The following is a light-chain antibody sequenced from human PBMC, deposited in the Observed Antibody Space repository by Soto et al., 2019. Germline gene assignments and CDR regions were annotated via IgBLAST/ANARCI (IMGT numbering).Light chain of an antibody. V-gene: IGKV3-11*01. CDR1: QSVSSS. J-gene: IGKJ5*01. Sequence: DMLLKQSPGKLSLPPGEGATVSCRASQSVSSSLAWYQQKPGQAPRLLIYDASNRATGIPARFSGSGSGTDFTLTISGLEPEDFAVYYCQQRSNWQVTFGQGTRLEI. CDR2: DAS. CDR3: QQRSNWQVT.